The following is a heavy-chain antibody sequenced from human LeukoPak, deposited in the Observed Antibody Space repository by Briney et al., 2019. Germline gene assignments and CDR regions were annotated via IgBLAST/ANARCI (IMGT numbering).Heavy chain of an antibody. J-gene: IGHJ4*02. CDR3: ARLDRGGDPPVIDC. D-gene: IGHD2-21*02. Sequence: GESLKISCKASGYTFTGDWIGWVRQMPGKGLEWMGIIYPGDSDTKYNAPFQGQVTISADKSISTAYLQWGSLKASDTATYYCARLDRGGDPPVIDCWGQGTLVTVSS. V-gene: IGHV5-51*01. CDR1: GYTFTGDW. CDR2: IYPGDSDT.